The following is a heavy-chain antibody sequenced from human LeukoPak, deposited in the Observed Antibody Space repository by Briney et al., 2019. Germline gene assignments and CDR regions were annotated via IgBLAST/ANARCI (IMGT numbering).Heavy chain of an antibody. CDR2: IWYNGSNK. Sequence: GGSLRLSCAPSGFTFSSYGIHWVRQAPGKGREWVAVIWYNGSNKYYADSVKGRFTISRDNSKNTLYLQMNSLRAEDTAVYYCARGRGLTGTMGYFDYWGQGTLVTVSS. V-gene: IGHV3-33*01. CDR3: ARGRGLTGTMGYFDY. J-gene: IGHJ4*02. CDR1: GFTFSSYG. D-gene: IGHD1-7*01.